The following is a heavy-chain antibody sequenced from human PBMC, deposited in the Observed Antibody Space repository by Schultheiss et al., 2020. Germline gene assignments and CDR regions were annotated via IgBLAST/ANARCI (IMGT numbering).Heavy chain of an antibody. V-gene: IGHV3-64D*06. CDR2: ISSNGGST. D-gene: IGHD6-19*01. J-gene: IGHJ4*02. Sequence: GGSLRLSCSASGFTFSSYAMHWVRQAPGKGLEYVSAISSNGGSTYYADSVKGRFTISRDNSKNTLYLQMSSLRAEDTAVYYCARGIAVAGNDYWGQGTLVTGSS. CDR1: GFTFSSYA. CDR3: ARGIAVAGNDY.